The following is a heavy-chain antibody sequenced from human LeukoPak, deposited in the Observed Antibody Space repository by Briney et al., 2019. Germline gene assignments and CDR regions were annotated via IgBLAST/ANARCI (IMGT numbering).Heavy chain of an antibody. CDR3: ARKTSRGFDP. Sequence: SETLSLTCTVSGGFISSYYWSWIRQPPGKGLEWIGYIYYSGSTNYNPSLKSRVTISVDTSKNQFSLKLSSVTAADTAVYYCARKTSRGFDPWGQGTLVTVSS. J-gene: IGHJ5*02. D-gene: IGHD1/OR15-1a*01. V-gene: IGHV4-59*01. CDR1: GGFISSYY. CDR2: IYYSGST.